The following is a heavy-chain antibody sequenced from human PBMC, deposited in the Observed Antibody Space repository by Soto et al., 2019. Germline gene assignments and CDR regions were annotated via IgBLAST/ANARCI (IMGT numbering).Heavy chain of an antibody. V-gene: IGHV1-18*01. Sequence: QVHLVQSGAEVKKPGASVKVSCQGSGYAFTTYGITWVRQAPGQGLEWMGWISAHNGNTNYAQKLQGRVTVTRDTTTSTAYMELMSLRYDDTPVYYCARGRYGDYWGQGALVTVS. CDR2: ISAHNGNT. CDR3: ARGRYGDY. D-gene: IGHD1-1*01. CDR1: GYAFTTYG. J-gene: IGHJ4*02.